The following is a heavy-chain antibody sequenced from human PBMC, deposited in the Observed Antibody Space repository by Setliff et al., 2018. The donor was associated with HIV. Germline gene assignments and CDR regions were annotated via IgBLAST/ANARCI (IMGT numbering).Heavy chain of an antibody. V-gene: IGHV3-7*01. CDR3: ASRSDY. CDR2: IKFDGSEK. J-gene: IGHJ4*02. Sequence: GGSLRLSCAASGFTFSNYWMFWVRQAPGKGLEWVANIKFDGSEKYYVDSVKGRFSISRDNAKNSLYLQMNSLRAEDTAVYYCASRSDYWGQGTLVTVSS. CDR1: GFTFSNYW.